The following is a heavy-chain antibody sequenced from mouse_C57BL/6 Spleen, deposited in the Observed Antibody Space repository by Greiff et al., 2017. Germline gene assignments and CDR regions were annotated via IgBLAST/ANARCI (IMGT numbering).Heavy chain of an antibody. CDR2: ISDGGSYT. D-gene: IGHD1-1*01. Sequence: EVMLVESGGGLVKPGGSLKLSCAASGFTFSSYAMSWVRQTPEKRLELVATISDGGSYTYYPDNVKGRFTISRDNAKNNLYLQMSHLKSEDTAMYYCARDRTTVVAEGWYFDVWGTGTTVTVSS. CDR3: ARDRTTVVAEGWYFDV. CDR1: GFTFSSYA. J-gene: IGHJ1*03. V-gene: IGHV5-4*01.